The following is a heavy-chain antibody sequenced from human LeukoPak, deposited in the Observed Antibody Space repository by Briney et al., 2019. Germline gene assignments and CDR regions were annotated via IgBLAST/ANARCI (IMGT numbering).Heavy chain of an antibody. CDR2: MSAYNGNR. D-gene: IGHD6-19*01. V-gene: IGHV1-18*04. CDR1: GYTFTNYG. CDR3: ARARVAVAEFDY. Sequence: GASVKVSCKASGYTFTNYGISWVRQAPGQGLEWMGWMSAYNGNRNYAQKLQGRVTMTRDTSTSTVYMELRSLRSDDTAVYYCARARVAVAEFDYWGQGTLVTVSS. J-gene: IGHJ4*02.